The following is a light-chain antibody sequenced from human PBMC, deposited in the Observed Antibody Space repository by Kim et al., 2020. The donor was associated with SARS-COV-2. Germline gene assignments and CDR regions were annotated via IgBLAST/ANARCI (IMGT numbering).Light chain of an antibody. J-gene: IGLJ3*02. CDR3: SSYTSSSTWV. V-gene: IGLV2-14*04. CDR1: ISDVGSNNY. Sequence: GQSFTISCPGTISDVGSNNYVSCYQQPPGEAPKLMIYDVSKRPSGVSHRFSGSESGNTASLTISGLQAEDEADYYCSSYTSSSTWVFGGGTQLTVL. CDR2: DVS.